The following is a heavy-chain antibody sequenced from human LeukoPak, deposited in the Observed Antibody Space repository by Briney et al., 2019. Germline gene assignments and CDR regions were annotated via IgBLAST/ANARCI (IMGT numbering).Heavy chain of an antibody. Sequence: GGSLRLSCAASEFTFSSQAMTWVRQAPGKGLEWVSSISAGGGSTFYADSAKGRFTMSRENSKKTVYLQMNGLRAEDTAVYYCAKDSSGWAHIYMDGWAKGTTVTVSS. CDR3: AKDSSGWAHIYMDG. V-gene: IGHV3-23*01. J-gene: IGHJ6*03. CDR2: ISAGGGST. D-gene: IGHD6-19*01. CDR1: EFTFSSQA.